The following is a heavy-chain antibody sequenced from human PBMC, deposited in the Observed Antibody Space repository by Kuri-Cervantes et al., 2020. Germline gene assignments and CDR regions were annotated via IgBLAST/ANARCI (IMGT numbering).Heavy chain of an antibody. V-gene: IGHV3-21*01. D-gene: IGHD3-10*01. CDR3: ARRGVRNWYFDL. Sequence: GESLKISCAASGFTFSSYAMSWVRQAPGKGLEWVSSISSSSSYIYYADSVKGRFTISRDNAKNSLYLQMNSLRAEDTAVYYCARRGVRNWYFDLWGRGTLVTVSS. J-gene: IGHJ2*01. CDR2: ISSSSSYI. CDR1: GFTFSSYA.